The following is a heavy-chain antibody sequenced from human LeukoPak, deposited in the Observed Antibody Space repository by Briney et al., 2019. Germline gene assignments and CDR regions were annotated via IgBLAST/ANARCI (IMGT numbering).Heavy chain of an antibody. CDR2: ISWSGSII. Sequence: GGSLRLSCAASGFTFSNYKMNWVRQAPGKGLERVSYISWSGSIIYYSDSVKGRFNISRDNAKNSLYLQMNGLRAEDTAVYYCARDFGYFWGQGTLVTVSS. CDR3: ARDFGYF. CDR1: GFTFSNYK. D-gene: IGHD3-10*01. V-gene: IGHV3-48*03. J-gene: IGHJ4*02.